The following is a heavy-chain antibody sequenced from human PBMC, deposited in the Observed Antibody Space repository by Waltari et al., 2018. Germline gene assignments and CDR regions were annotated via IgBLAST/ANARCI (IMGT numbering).Heavy chain of an antibody. J-gene: IGHJ6*02. V-gene: IGHV3-21*02. CDR1: GFTFRSYA. Sequence: VQLLESGGGLVQSGGSLRLSCAASGFTFRSYAMNWVRQAPGKGVEWVSSIGSSSSFMDYADSVRGRFTVSRDNAKNTLYLQMDTLRAEDTAVYYCAREGAEQWVVEDYGMDVWGQGTTVTVS. D-gene: IGHD6-19*01. CDR2: IGSSSSFM. CDR3: AREGAEQWVVEDYGMDV.